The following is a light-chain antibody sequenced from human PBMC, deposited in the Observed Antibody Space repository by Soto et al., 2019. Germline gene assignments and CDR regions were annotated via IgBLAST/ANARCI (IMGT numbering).Light chain of an antibody. CDR1: SSDVGAYNW. CDR3: SSYTSSNSVV. V-gene: IGLV2-14*03. CDR2: DVS. Sequence: QSALTQPASVSGSPGQSITISCTGTSSDVGAYNWVAWYQQHPGKAPKLMICDVSIRPSGVSDRFSGSKSGNMASLTISGLQAEDEADYYCSSYTSSNSVVFGGGTKLTVL. J-gene: IGLJ3*02.